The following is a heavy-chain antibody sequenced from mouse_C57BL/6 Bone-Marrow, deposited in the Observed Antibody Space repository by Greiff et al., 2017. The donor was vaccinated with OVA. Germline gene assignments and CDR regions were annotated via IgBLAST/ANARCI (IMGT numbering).Heavy chain of an antibody. J-gene: IGHJ4*01. V-gene: IGHV7-3*01. Sequence: EVKLMESGGGLVQPGGSLSLSCAASGFTFTDYYMSWVRQPPGKALAWLGFIRNKANGYTTEYSASVKGRFTISRDNSQSILYLQMNALRAEDSATYYCARYEGTSYAMDYWGQGTSVTVSS. CDR3: ARYEGTSYAMDY. D-gene: IGHD3-3*01. CDR1: GFTFTDYY. CDR2: IRNKANGYTT.